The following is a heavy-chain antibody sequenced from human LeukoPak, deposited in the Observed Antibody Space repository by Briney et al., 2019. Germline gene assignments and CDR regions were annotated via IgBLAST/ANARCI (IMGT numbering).Heavy chain of an antibody. CDR1: GFTFSSYA. Sequence: GGSLRLSCAASGFTFSSYAMSWVRQAPGKGLEWVSAISGSGGSTYYADSVKGRFTISRDNSKNTLYLQMNSLRAEDTAVYYCAKDYDILTGFGLQIDYWGQGTLVTVSS. J-gene: IGHJ4*02. D-gene: IGHD3-9*01. CDR2: ISGSGGST. CDR3: AKDYDILTGFGLQIDY. V-gene: IGHV3-23*01.